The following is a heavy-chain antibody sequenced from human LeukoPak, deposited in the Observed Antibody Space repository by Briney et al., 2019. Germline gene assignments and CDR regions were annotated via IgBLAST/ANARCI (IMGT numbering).Heavy chain of an antibody. D-gene: IGHD1-26*01. V-gene: IGHV1-46*01. CDR1: GYTLTELS. Sequence: ASVKVSCKVSGYTLTELSMHWVRQAPGQGLEWMGIINPSGGSTSYAQKFQDRVTITRDTSASTAYMELSSLRSEDTAVYYCARREVFDSWGQGTLVTVSA. CDR2: INPSGGST. J-gene: IGHJ4*02. CDR3: ARREVFDS.